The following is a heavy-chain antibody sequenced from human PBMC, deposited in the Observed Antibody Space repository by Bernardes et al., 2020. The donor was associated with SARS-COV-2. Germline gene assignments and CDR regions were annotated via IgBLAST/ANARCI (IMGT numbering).Heavy chain of an antibody. CDR1: GFTFADSW. D-gene: IGHD3-22*01. CDR3: ARPSYYYDSSAYDPIYYFDS. Sequence: GGSLKIPCTGSGFTFADSWIAWVRQIPGKGLEYMGIISAGNSETRYTPSFRGPVTISADWFTNTAYRQWSSLKASDTAMYYCARPSYYYDSSAYDPIYYFDSWGQGTLVTVSS. V-gene: IGHV5-51*01. CDR2: ISAGNSET. J-gene: IGHJ4*02.